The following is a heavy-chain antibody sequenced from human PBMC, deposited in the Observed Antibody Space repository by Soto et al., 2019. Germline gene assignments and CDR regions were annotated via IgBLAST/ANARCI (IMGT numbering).Heavy chain of an antibody. V-gene: IGHV3-21*01. CDR2: ISSTTNYI. CDR1: GFTFTRYS. CDR3: ARESEDLTSNFDY. Sequence: PGGSLRLSCAASGFTFTRYSVNWVRQAPGKGLEWVSPISSTTNYIYYADSMKGRFTVSRDNAKNSVYLEMNSLSAEDTAVYYCARESEDLTSNFDYWGQGTLVTVSS. J-gene: IGHJ4*02.